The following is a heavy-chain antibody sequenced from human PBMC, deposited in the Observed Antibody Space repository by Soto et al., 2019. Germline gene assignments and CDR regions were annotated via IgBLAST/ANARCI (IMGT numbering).Heavy chain of an antibody. Sequence: EVQLLESGGGLVQPGGSLRLSCAASGFTFSSYAMSWVRQAPGTGLEWVSAISGSGGSTYYADSVKGRFTISRDNSKNTLYLQMNSLRAEDTAVYYCAKVSVRGVITKGAFDIWGQGTMVTVSS. V-gene: IGHV3-23*01. CDR3: AKVSVRGVITKGAFDI. J-gene: IGHJ3*02. CDR2: ISGSGGST. CDR1: GFTFSSYA. D-gene: IGHD3-10*02.